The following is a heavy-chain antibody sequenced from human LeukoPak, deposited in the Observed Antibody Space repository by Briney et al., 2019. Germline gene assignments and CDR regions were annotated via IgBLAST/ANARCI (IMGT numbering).Heavy chain of an antibody. CDR1: GGTFSSYA. CDR2: IIPIFGTA. J-gene: IGHJ6*03. Sequence: ASVKVSCKASGGTFSSYAISWVRQAPGQGLEWMGGIIPIFGTANYAQKFQGRVTITTDESTSTAYMELSSLRSEDTAVYYCAGNNVTIFGVVRGYYYMDVWGKGTTVTVSS. D-gene: IGHD3-3*01. V-gene: IGHV1-69*05. CDR3: AGNNVTIFGVVRGYYYMDV.